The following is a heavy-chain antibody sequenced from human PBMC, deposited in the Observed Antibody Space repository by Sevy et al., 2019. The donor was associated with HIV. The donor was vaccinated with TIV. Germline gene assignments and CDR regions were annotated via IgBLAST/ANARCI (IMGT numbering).Heavy chain of an antibody. CDR1: GGSFRSDY. Sequence: SETLSLTCTVSGGSFRSDYWSWIRQPPGKGLEWIGYINYSGSTNYNPSLKSRVTISVDTSKNQISLKLSSVTAADTAVYYCARSRGYFDYWGQGTLVTVSS. D-gene: IGHD2-2*01. CDR3: ARSRGYFDY. J-gene: IGHJ4*02. CDR2: INYSGST. V-gene: IGHV4-59*01.